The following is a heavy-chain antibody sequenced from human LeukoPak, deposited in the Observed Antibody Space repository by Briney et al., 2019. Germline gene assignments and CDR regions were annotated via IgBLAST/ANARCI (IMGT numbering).Heavy chain of an antibody. CDR1: GFTFSSYW. V-gene: IGHV3-7*01. CDR2: IKQDGSEK. Sequence: GGSLRLSCAASGFTFSSYWMSWVRQAPGKGLEWVANIKQDGSEKYSVDSVKGRFTISRDNAKNSLFLQMNSLRAEDTAVYYCARDRSKVIPGELDYWGQGTLVTVSS. J-gene: IGHJ4*02. CDR3: ARDRSKVIPGELDY. D-gene: IGHD3-10*01.